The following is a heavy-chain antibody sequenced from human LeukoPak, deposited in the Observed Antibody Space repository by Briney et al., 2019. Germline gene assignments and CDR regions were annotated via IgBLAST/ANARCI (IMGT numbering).Heavy chain of an antibody. CDR1: GFTFSSYW. V-gene: IGHV3-74*01. J-gene: IGHJ4*02. D-gene: IGHD2-2*01. Sequence: GGSLRLSCAASGFTFSSYWMHWVRQVPGKGLVWVARINPGGSSITYADSVKGRFTISRDNSKNTLYLQMNSLRAEDTAVYYCALRSSTSWCLRDWGQGTLVTVSS. CDR3: ALRSSTSWCLRD. CDR2: INPGGSSI.